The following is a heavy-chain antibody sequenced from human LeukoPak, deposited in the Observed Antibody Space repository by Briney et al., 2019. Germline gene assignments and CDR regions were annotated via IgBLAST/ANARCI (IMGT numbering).Heavy chain of an antibody. CDR3: ARGGSYYDS. J-gene: IGHJ4*02. CDR1: GGSISIYY. Sequence: SETLSLTCTVSGGSISIYYWSWIRQPPGRGLEWIGYIFYSGSTNYNPSLKSRVAMSVDTSKNQFSLKLSSVTAADTAVYYCARGGSYYDSWGQGTLVTVSS. V-gene: IGHV4-59*01. CDR2: IFYSGST. D-gene: IGHD1-26*01.